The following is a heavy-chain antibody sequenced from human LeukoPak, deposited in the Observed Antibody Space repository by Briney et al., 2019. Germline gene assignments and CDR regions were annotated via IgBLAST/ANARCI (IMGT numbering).Heavy chain of an antibody. D-gene: IGHD1-26*01. CDR1: GFTFSSYE. CDR2: ISSSGNTI. J-gene: IGHJ4*02. Sequence: PGGSLRLSCAASGFTFSSYEMNWVRQAPGKGQEWVSHISSSGNTIYNADSVKGRFTISRDNAENSMYLQMTSLRAEDSAVYYCARGGPRSGRYHGLFDYWGQGTLVTVSS. CDR3: ARGGPRSGRYHGLFDY. V-gene: IGHV3-48*03.